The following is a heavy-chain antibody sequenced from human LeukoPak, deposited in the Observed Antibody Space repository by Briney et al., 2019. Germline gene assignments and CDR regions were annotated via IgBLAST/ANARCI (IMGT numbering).Heavy chain of an antibody. D-gene: IGHD3-10*01. Sequence: GGSLRLSCAASGFTFSSYSMNWVRQAPGKGLEWVSYISSSSSTIYYADSVKGRFTISRDNAKNSLYLQMNSPRAEDTAVYYCAKPHKGGSGSSPFDYWGQGTLVTVSS. CDR2: ISSSSSTI. CDR1: GFTFSSYS. J-gene: IGHJ4*02. CDR3: AKPHKGGSGSSPFDY. V-gene: IGHV3-48*01.